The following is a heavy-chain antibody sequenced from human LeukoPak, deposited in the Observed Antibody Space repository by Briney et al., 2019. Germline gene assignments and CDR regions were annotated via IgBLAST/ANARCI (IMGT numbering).Heavy chain of an antibody. D-gene: IGHD4-17*01. J-gene: IGHJ4*02. CDR2: INHSGST. CDR3: ASSGRMTTVTTAFHY. V-gene: IGHV4-34*01. Sequence: SETLSLTRAVYGGSFSGYYWSWIRQPPGKGLEWIGEINHSGSTNYNPSLKSRVTISVDTSKNQFSLKLSSVTAANTAVYYCASSGRMTTVTTAFHYWGQGTLVTVSS. CDR1: GGSFSGYY.